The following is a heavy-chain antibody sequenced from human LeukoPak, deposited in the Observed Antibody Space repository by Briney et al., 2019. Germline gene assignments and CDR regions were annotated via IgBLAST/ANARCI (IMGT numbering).Heavy chain of an antibody. Sequence: ASVTVSCKASGYTFTGYYMHWVRQAPGQGLEWMGWINPNSGGTNYAQKFQGRVTMTRDTSISTAYMELSRLRSDDTAVYYCARYSPPRIAVAGSSFDPWGQGTLVTVSS. J-gene: IGHJ5*02. CDR2: INPNSGGT. V-gene: IGHV1-2*02. CDR3: ARYSPPRIAVAGSSFDP. CDR1: GYTFTGYY. D-gene: IGHD6-19*01.